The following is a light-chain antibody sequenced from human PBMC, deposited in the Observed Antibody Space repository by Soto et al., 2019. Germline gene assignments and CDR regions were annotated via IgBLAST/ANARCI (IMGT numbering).Light chain of an antibody. Sequence: DIQMTHSPSSLSPSVGDRVTITCRASQDISTYLNWYQQKPGKAPKLLIYAASSLQSGVPSRFSGSGSETDFTLTISSLQPEDFATYSCQQNYSTTWTFGQGTKVEIK. CDR2: AAS. V-gene: IGKV1-39*01. J-gene: IGKJ1*01. CDR3: QQNYSTTWT. CDR1: QDISTY.